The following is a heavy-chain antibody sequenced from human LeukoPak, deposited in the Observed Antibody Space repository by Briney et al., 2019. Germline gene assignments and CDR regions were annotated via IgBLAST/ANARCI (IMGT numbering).Heavy chain of an antibody. CDR3: ARDALGIYTSYYYGMDV. V-gene: IGHV1-69*13. J-gene: IGHJ6*04. D-gene: IGHD4-11*01. CDR1: GGTFSSYA. Sequence: SVKVSCKASGGTFSSYAISWVRQAPGQGLEWMGGIIPIFGTANYAQKFQGRVTITADESTSTAYMELSSLRSEDTAVYYCARDALGIYTSYYYGMDVWGKGTTVTVSS. CDR2: IIPIFGTA.